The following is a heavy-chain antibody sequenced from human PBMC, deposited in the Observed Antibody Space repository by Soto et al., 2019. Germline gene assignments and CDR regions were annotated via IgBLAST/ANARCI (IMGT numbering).Heavy chain of an antibody. CDR3: ARDLMVFGVVTDAFDI. J-gene: IGHJ3*02. D-gene: IGHD3-3*01. V-gene: IGHV1-2*04. CDR1: GYTFTGYY. CDR2: INPNSGGT. Sequence: ASVKVSCKASGYTFTGYYIHWVRQAPGQGLEWMGWINPNSGGTNYAQKFQGWVTMTRDTSISTAYMELSRLRSDDTAVYYCARDLMVFGVVTDAFDIWGQGTMVTVSS.